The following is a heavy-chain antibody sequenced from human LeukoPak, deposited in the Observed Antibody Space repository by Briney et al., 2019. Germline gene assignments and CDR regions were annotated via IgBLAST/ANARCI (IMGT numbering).Heavy chain of an antibody. CDR1: GGSFSGYY. D-gene: IGHD3-3*01. CDR3: ARPYYDFWSGPLGPYWYFDL. Sequence: SEILSLTCAVYGGSFSGYYWSWIRQPPGKGLEWIGEINHSGSTNYNPSLKSRVTISVDTSKNQLSLKLSSVTAADTAVYYCARPYYDFWSGPLGPYWYFDLWGRGTLVTVSS. V-gene: IGHV4-34*01. CDR2: INHSGST. J-gene: IGHJ2*01.